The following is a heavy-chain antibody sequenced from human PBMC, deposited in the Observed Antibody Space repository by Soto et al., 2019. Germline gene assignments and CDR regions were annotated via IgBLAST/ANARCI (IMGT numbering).Heavy chain of an antibody. J-gene: IGHJ4*02. CDR1: GYTFTNYG. Sequence: QVQLLQSGPEIKKPGASVKVSCTASGYTFTNYGIIWVRQAPGQGLEWMAWISAYNGKTKFAQNFQGRVTMTTDTSTSTGYMELRSLRSDDTAVYYCARDGGYGDADYWGQGTLVSVSS. CDR3: ARDGGYGDADY. V-gene: IGHV1-18*04. CDR2: ISAYNGKT. D-gene: IGHD4-17*01.